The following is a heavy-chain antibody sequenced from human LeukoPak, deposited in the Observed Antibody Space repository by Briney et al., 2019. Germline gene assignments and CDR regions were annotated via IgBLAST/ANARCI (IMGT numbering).Heavy chain of an antibody. J-gene: IGHJ6*03. CDR3: ARGFRGHYYYYMDV. Sequence: GGSLRLSCAASGFTVSSNYMSWVRQAPGKGLEWVSVIYSGGSTYYADSVKGRFTISRDNSKNTLYLQMNSLRAEDTAVYYCARGFRGHYYYYMDVWGKGTTVTISS. CDR1: GFTVSSNY. CDR2: IYSGGST. D-gene: IGHD2/OR15-2a*01. V-gene: IGHV3-66*01.